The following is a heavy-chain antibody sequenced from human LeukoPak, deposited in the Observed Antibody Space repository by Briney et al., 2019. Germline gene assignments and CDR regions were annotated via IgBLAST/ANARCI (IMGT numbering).Heavy chain of an antibody. J-gene: IGHJ4*02. V-gene: IGHV4-34*01. CDR2: INHSGST. CDR3: ASRGTAMAFDY. D-gene: IGHD5-18*01. CDR1: GGPFSGYY. Sequence: PSETLSLTCAVYGGPFSGYYWSWIRQPPGKGLEWIGEINHSGSTNYNPSLKSRVTISVDTSKNQFSLKLSSVTAADTAVYYCASRGTAMAFDYWGQGTLVTVSS.